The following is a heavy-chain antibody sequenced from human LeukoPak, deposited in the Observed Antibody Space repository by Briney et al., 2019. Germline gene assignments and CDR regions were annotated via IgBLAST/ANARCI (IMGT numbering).Heavy chain of an antibody. V-gene: IGHV4-4*08. CDR1: GCSITGYH. J-gene: IGHJ3*02. CDR3: ARRNDFDI. CDR2: IYSSRST. Sequence: SETLSLTCTVSGCSITGYHWSWIRQPPGKGLEWIGYIYSSRSTEYKPSLKSRATISADTSKNQFSLKLTSVTAADTAIYYCARRNDFDIWGQGTMVTVSS.